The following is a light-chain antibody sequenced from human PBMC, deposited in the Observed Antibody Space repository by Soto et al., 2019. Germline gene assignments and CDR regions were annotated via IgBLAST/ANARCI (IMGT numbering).Light chain of an antibody. Sequence: QSGLNQPASVSGSPGQSITISCTGTSSDVGGYNYVSWYQQHPGKAPKLMIYEVSNRPSGVSNRFSGSKSGNTASLTISGLQAEDEADYYCSSYASSSTLFGTGTKVTVL. CDR2: EVS. J-gene: IGLJ1*01. CDR3: SSYASSSTL. V-gene: IGLV2-14*01. CDR1: SSDVGGYNY.